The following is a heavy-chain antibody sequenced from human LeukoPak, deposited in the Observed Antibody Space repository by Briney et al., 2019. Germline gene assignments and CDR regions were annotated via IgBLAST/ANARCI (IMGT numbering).Heavy chain of an antibody. CDR3: ATLPHTEFHY. CDR2: IHPDDSDT. Sequence: GESLKISCKGTGYTFTSYWIGWVRQMPGKGLEWMGIIHPDDSDTRYSPSFQGQVTISADKSISTSYLQWSSLKASDTAMYYCATLPHTEFHYWGQGTLVTVSS. J-gene: IGHJ4*02. D-gene: IGHD2-8*02. V-gene: IGHV5-51*01. CDR1: GYTFTSYW.